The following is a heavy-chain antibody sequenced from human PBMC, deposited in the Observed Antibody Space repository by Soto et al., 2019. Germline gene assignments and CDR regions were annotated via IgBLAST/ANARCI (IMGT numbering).Heavy chain of an antibody. V-gene: IGHV3-7*03. CDR1: GFTFSSYW. CDR2: MRQDGSEK. D-gene: IGHD6-13*01. J-gene: IGHJ6*02. CDR3: ARDLIAAAGIYYYYGMDV. Sequence: PGGSLRLSCAASGFTFSSYWMSWVRQAPGKGLEWVANMRQDGSEKYYVDSVKGRFTISRDNAKNSLYLQMNSLRAEDTAVYYCARDLIAAAGIYYYYGMDVWGQGTTVTVSS.